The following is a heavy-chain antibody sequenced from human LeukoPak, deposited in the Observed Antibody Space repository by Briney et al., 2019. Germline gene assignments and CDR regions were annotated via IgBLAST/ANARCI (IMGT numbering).Heavy chain of an antibody. J-gene: IGHJ4*02. D-gene: IGHD3-3*01. V-gene: IGHV4-59*01. CDR1: GGSFSGYY. CDR3: ARDPTHYDPPL. CDR2: IYTATT. Sequence: SETLSLTCAVYGGSFSGYYWSWIRQPPGKGLEWIAYIYTATTSYNPSLESRVTISVDTSNNQFSLKLNSVTAADTAVYYCARDPTHYDPPLWGQGTLVTVSS.